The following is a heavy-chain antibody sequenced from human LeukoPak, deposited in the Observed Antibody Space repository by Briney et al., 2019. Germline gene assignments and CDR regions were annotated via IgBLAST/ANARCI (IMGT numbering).Heavy chain of an antibody. CDR2: VTSSGGHM. V-gene: IGHV3-11*04. CDR3: ARAVLGYCSGINCYGPNYYYYYMDV. J-gene: IGHJ6*03. Sequence: PGGSLRLSCAASGFIFSDYYMTWIRQAPGKGLEWVSYVTSSGGHMYYADSAKGRFTISRDNAKNSLDLQMNSLRAEDTAVYYCARAVLGYCSGINCYGPNYYYYYMDVWGKGTTVTISS. D-gene: IGHD2-2*01. CDR1: GFIFSDYY.